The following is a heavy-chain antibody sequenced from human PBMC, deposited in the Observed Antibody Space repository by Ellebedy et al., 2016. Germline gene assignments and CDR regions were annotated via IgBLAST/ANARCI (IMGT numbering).Heavy chain of an antibody. D-gene: IGHD2-15*01. CDR1: GGSISSNY. CDR2: IYYSGNT. CDR3: ARKRDGTYIDY. V-gene: IGHV4-59*01. Sequence: SETLSLXXTVSGGSISSNYWTWIRQPAGKGLAWIGHIYYSGNTNYNPSLTSRVTISLDTSENQFSLKLTSVTAADTAVYFCARKRDGTYIDYWGQGTLVTVSS. J-gene: IGHJ4*02.